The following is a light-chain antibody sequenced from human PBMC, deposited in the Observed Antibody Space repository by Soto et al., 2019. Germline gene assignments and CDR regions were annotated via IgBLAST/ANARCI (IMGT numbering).Light chain of an antibody. Sequence: QSALTQPASVSGSPGQSITISCAGTSSDVGSYNLVSWYQQHPGKAPKLMISEVSKRRSGISDRFSGSKSGSTASLTISGLQAEDEADYYCCSYAGTSTHTVFGGGTQLTVL. V-gene: IGLV2-23*02. CDR1: SSDVGSYNL. J-gene: IGLJ7*01. CDR2: EVS. CDR3: CSYAGTSTHTV.